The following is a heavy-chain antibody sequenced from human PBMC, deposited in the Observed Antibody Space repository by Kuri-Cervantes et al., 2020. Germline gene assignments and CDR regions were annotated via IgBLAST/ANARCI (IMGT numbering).Heavy chain of an antibody. CDR2: ISAYNGNT. V-gene: IGHV1-18*01. CDR1: GYTFTSYG. Sequence: ASVKVSCKASGYTFTSYGISWVRQAPGQGLEWMGWISAYNGNTNYAQKLQSRVTMTTDTSTSTAYMELRSLRSDDTAVYYCARDPSDSGSPHRYFDYWGQGTLVTVSS. D-gene: IGHD3-22*01. J-gene: IGHJ4*02. CDR3: ARDPSDSGSPHRYFDY.